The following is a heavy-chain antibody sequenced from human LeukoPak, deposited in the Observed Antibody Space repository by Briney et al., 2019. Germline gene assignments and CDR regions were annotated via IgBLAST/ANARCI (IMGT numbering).Heavy chain of an antibody. CDR2: ISSSGSTI. J-gene: IGHJ5*02. CDR1: GFTFSSYE. D-gene: IGHD3-10*01. Sequence: PGGSLRLSCAASGFTFSSYEMNWVRQAPGKGLEWVSYISSSGSTIYYADSVKGRFTISRDNAKNSLYLQMNSLRAEDTAVYYCARAPGSPSWFDPWGQGTLVTVSS. V-gene: IGHV3-48*03. CDR3: ARAPGSPSWFDP.